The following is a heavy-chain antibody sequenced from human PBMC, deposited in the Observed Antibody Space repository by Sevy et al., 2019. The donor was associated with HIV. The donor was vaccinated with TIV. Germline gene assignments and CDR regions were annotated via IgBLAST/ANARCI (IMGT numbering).Heavy chain of an antibody. CDR1: GFTFSSYW. CDR3: ARLRRGYSYGYSYYGMDV. CDR2: IYHSGST. J-gene: IGHJ6*02. Sequence: GSLRLSCAASGFTFSSYWMSWVRQAPGKGLEWIGEIYHSGSTNYNPSLKSRVTISVDKSKNQFSLKLSSVTAADTAVYYCARLRRGYSYGYSYYGMDVWGQGTTVTVSS. D-gene: IGHD5-18*01. V-gene: IGHV4-4*02.